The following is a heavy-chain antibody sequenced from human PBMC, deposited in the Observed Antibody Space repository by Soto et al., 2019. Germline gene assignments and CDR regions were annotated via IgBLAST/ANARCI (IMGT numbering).Heavy chain of an antibody. D-gene: IGHD6-19*01. V-gene: IGHV1-24*01. CDR2: FDPEDGET. J-gene: IGHJ6*02. CDR1: GYTLTELS. Sequence: VASVKVSCKVSGYTLTELSMDWVRQAPGKGFEWMGGFDPEDGETIYAQKFQGRVTMTEDTSTDTAYMELSSLRPEDTAVYYCATRWVQWLVVPLNGLGVWGQGTTVTVSS. CDR3: ATRWVQWLVVPLNGLGV.